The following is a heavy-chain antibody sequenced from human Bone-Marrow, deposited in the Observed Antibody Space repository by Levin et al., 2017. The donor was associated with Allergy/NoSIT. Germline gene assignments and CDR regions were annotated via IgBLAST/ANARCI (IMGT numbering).Heavy chain of an antibody. CDR2: ISSSGSTK. D-gene: IGHD5-12*01. J-gene: IGHJ5*02. CDR3: ARGLDYSGLP. V-gene: IGHV3-48*03. CDR1: GFTFSSYE. Sequence: GGSLRLSCAASGFTFSSYEMNWVRQAPGKGLEWISYISSSGSTKYYADSVKGRFTISSKNSLDLQMNSLRAEDTAIYYCARGLDYSGLPWGQGTLVTVSS.